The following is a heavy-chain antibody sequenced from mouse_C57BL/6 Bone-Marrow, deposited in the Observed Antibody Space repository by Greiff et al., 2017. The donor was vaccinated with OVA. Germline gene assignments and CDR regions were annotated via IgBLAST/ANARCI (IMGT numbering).Heavy chain of an antibody. J-gene: IGHJ2*01. V-gene: IGHV1-69*01. CDR1: GYTFTRYW. CDR2: NDSSDSYT. Sequence: QVQLQQPGAELVMPGASVKLSCQASGYTFTRYWMHWVKQRPGQGLAWIGENDSSDSYTNYLQKFKGKSNFTVDKSSSTAYMPSSGLTAEDSAVYYCARCDYDGYWGQGTTLTVSA. CDR3: ARCDYDGY. D-gene: IGHD2-4*01.